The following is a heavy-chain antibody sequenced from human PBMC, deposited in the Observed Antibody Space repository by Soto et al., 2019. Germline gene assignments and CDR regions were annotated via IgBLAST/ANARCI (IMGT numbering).Heavy chain of an antibody. Sequence: SETLSLTCTVAGGSISSGGYYWSWIRQHPGKGLEWIGYIYYSGSTYYNPSLNSRVTISVDTSNNQFSLKLSSVTAADTAVYYCARGPSRDFEGHNWFDPWGQGTLVTVSS. CDR2: IYYSGST. CDR3: ARGPSRDFEGHNWFDP. D-gene: IGHD3-3*01. V-gene: IGHV4-31*03. J-gene: IGHJ5*02. CDR1: GGSISSGGYY.